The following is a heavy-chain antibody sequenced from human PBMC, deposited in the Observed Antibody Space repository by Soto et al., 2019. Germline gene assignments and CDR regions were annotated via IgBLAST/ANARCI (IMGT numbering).Heavy chain of an antibody. Sequence: SETLSLTCAVSGGSISSSNWWSCVRQPPGKGLEWIGEVYHSGSTNYNPSLKSRVTISVDKSKNQFSLKLSSVTAADTAVYYCARGGARPHYYYGMDVWGQGTTVTVSS. J-gene: IGHJ6*02. D-gene: IGHD6-6*01. V-gene: IGHV4-4*02. CDR2: VYHSGST. CDR3: ARGGARPHYYYGMDV. CDR1: GGSISSSNW.